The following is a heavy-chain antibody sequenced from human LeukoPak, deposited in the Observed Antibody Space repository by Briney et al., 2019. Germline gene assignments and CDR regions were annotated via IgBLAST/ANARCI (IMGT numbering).Heavy chain of an antibody. Sequence: GGSLRLSCAASGFTFRTSAMNWVRQAPGKGLEWISYISTSSDSVYYADSVKGRFTISRDNAQNSLYLQMNSLRAEDTAVYYCARLGGVDYWGQGTLVTVSS. J-gene: IGHJ4*02. CDR2: ISTSSDSV. CDR3: ARLGGVDY. D-gene: IGHD4-17*01. V-gene: IGHV3-48*01. CDR1: GFTFRTSA.